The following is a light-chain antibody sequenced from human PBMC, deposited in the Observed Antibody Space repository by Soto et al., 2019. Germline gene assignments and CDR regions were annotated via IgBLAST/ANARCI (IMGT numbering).Light chain of an antibody. V-gene: IGLV2-14*01. Sequence: QAASVSGSPGQSITISCTGTSSDVGGYNYVSWYQQQGKAPKLMIYEVSNRPSGISNRFSGSKSGNTASLTISGLQAEDEADYYCSSYTSSNTVVFGGGTQLTVL. CDR3: SSYTSSNTVV. CDR1: SSDVGGYNY. J-gene: IGLJ2*01. CDR2: EVS.